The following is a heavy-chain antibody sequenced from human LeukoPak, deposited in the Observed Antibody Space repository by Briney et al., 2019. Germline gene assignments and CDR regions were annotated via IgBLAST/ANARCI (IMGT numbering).Heavy chain of an antibody. D-gene: IGHD5-12*01. CDR2: ISSSSSYI. V-gene: IGHV3-21*01. J-gene: IGHJ6*03. CDR1: GFTFSRYS. CDR3: ARVGGYSGYDLAFEHYYYYMDV. Sequence: GGSLRLSCAASGFTFSRYSMNWVRQAPGKGLEWVSSISSSSSYIYYADSVKGRFTISRDNAKNSLYLQMNSLRAEDTAVYYCARVGGYSGYDLAFEHYYYYMDVWGKGTTVTVSS.